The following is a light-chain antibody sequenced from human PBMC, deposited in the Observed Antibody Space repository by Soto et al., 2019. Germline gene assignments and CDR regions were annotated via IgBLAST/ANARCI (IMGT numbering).Light chain of an antibody. CDR2: GAS. V-gene: IGKV3-20*01. CDR1: QSVNSN. Sequence: EMVMTQSPATLSVSPGERATLSCRASQSVNSNLAWYQQKPGQAPRLLIYGASSRATGIPARFSGSGSGTDFTLTVSRLEPEDFAVYYCQQYGSSPFITFGQGTRLEIK. CDR3: QQYGSSPFIT. J-gene: IGKJ5*01.